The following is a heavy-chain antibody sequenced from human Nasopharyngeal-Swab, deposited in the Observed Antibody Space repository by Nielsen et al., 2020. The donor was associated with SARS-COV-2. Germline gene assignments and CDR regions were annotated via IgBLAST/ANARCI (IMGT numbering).Heavy chain of an antibody. CDR1: GFTFSSYA. V-gene: IGHV3-30*04. CDR3: AKDITGYSSGWFYYYYYMDV. CDR2: ISYDGSNK. J-gene: IGHJ6*03. Sequence: GGSLRLSCAASGFTFSSYAMHWVRQAPGKGLEWVAVISYDGSNKYYEDSVKGRFTISRDNSKNTLYLQMNSLRAEDTAVYYCAKDITGYSSGWFYYYYYMDVWGKGTTVTVSS. D-gene: IGHD6-19*01.